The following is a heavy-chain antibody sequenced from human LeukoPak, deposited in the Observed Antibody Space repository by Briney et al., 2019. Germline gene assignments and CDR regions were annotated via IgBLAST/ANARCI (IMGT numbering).Heavy chain of an antibody. Sequence: SETLSLTCTVSGGSISSYYWSWIRQPPGKGLEWIGYMYYSGSTYYNIFLKSRVTISVDTSKNQFSLKLTSVTAADTAVYYCARRKGFGEGYFDSWGQGTLVTVSS. CDR2: MYYSGST. CDR1: GGSISSYY. D-gene: IGHD3-10*01. J-gene: IGHJ4*02. CDR3: ARRKGFGEGYFDS. V-gene: IGHV4-59*08.